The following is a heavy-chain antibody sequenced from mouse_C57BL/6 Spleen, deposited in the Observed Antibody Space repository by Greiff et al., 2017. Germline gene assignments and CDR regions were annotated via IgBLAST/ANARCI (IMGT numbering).Heavy chain of an antibody. CDR3: ARDRDWDEWYFDV. Sequence: EVQLVESGGGLVKPGGSVKLSCTASGFTFSSYAMSWVRQTPEKRLEWVATISAGGSYTYYPDNVKGRFTISRDNAKNNRYLQMSQLKSEDTAMYYCARDRDWDEWYFDVWGTGTTVTVSS. V-gene: IGHV5-4*01. CDR2: ISAGGSYT. D-gene: IGHD4-1*01. J-gene: IGHJ1*03. CDR1: GFTFSSYA.